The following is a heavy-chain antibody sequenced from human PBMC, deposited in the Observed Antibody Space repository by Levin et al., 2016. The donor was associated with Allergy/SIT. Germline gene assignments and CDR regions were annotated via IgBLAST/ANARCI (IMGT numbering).Heavy chain of an antibody. Sequence: LSLTCAASGFTVSSNYMSWVRQAPGKGLEWVSAISGSGGSTYYADSVKGRFTISRDNSKNTLYLQMNSLRAEDTAIYYCAKDRPYSNYVSDYWGQGTLVTVSS. J-gene: IGHJ4*02. CDR1: GFTVSSNY. V-gene: IGHV3-23*01. CDR2: ISGSGGST. CDR3: AKDRPYSNYVSDY. D-gene: IGHD4-11*01.